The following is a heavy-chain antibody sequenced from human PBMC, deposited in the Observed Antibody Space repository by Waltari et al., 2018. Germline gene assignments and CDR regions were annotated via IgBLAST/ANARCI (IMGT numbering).Heavy chain of an antibody. CDR1: GFRFNNYA. CDR3: ARWGQFFDLLTGSRSFDY. Sequence: QVQLVESGGGVVQPGRSLRLSCAASGFRFNNYAFHWVRQAPGKGLEWVTSISYTGSNEYYADSVKGRFTISRDNSKNTIFLQMNSLTTEDTAVYYCARWGQFFDLLTGSRSFDYWGLGTLVTVSS. V-gene: IGHV3-30-3*01. J-gene: IGHJ4*02. CDR2: ISYTGSNE. D-gene: IGHD3-9*01.